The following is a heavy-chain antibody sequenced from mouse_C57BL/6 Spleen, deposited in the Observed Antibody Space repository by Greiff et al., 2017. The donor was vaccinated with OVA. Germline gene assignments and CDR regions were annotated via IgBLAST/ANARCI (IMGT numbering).Heavy chain of an antibody. CDR1: GYAFSSSW. CDR3: AREGRWDHYAMDY. V-gene: IGHV1-82*01. Sequence: VQGVESGPELVKPGASVKISCKASGYAFSSSWMHWVKQRPGKGLEWIGRIYPGDGDTNYNGKFKGKATLTADKSSSTAYMQLSSLTSEDSAVYFCAREGRWDHYAMDYWGQGTSVTVSS. D-gene: IGHD4-1*01. CDR2: IYPGDGDT. J-gene: IGHJ4*01.